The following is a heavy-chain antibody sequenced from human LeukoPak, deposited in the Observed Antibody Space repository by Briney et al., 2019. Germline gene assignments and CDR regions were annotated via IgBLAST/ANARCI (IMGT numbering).Heavy chain of an antibody. D-gene: IGHD3-22*01. CDR1: GYTFTSYA. Sequence: ASVKVSCKASGYTFTSYAMHWVRQAPGQRLEWMGWINAGNGNTKYSQEFQGRVTITRDTSASTAYMELSSLRSEDMAVYYCAREYYDSSGYDAFDIWGQGTMVTVSS. J-gene: IGHJ3*02. CDR2: INAGNGNT. V-gene: IGHV1-3*03. CDR3: AREYYDSSGYDAFDI.